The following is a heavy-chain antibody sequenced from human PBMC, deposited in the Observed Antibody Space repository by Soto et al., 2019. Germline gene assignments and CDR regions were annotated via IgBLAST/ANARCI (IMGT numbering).Heavy chain of an antibody. D-gene: IGHD6-6*01. Sequence: QVQLVQSGAEVKKPGSSVKVSCKASGGTFSSYAITWVRQAPGQGLEWMGRIIPIFGTANYNQKFQGRVTISADESTSTAYMELSSLRSEDTAVYYCARYEYSTTFYYYGMDVWGQGTTVPVSS. V-gene: IGHV1-69*01. CDR2: IIPIFGTA. CDR1: GGTFSSYA. CDR3: ARYEYSTTFYYYGMDV. J-gene: IGHJ6*02.